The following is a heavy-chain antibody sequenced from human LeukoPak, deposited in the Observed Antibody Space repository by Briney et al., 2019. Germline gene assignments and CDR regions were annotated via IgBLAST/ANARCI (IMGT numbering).Heavy chain of an antibody. Sequence: SVKVSCKASGGTFSSYAISWVQQAPGQGLEWMGGIIPIFGTANYAQKFQGRVTITTDESTSTAYMELSSLRSEDTAVYYCARDKLVDIVATITTGYFDYWGQGTLVTVSS. D-gene: IGHD5-12*01. CDR2: IIPIFGTA. V-gene: IGHV1-69*05. CDR3: ARDKLVDIVATITTGYFDY. J-gene: IGHJ4*02. CDR1: GGTFSSYA.